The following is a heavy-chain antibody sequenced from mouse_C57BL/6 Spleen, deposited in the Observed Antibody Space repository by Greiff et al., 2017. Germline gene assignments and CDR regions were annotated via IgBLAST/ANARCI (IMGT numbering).Heavy chain of an antibody. J-gene: IGHJ2*01. V-gene: IGHV3-6*01. CDR2: ISYDGSN. Sequence: EVKLMESGPGLVKPSQSLSLTCSVTGYSITSGYYWNWIRQFPGNKLEWMGYISYDGSNNYNPSLKNRISITRDTSKNQFFLKLNSVTTEDTATYYCAREADRYYFDYWGQGTTLTVSS. CDR3: AREADRYYFDY. CDR1: GYSITSGYY.